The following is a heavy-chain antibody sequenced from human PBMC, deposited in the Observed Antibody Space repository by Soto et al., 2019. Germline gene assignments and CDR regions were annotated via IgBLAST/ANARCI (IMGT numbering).Heavy chain of an antibody. D-gene: IGHD3-10*01. Sequence: PSETLSLTCTVSGDSMNYYYWTWIRQPPGKGLEWIVYIDYTGTAEYNPSLKSRVTISVDTSKNQFSLNLTSVTAADTAVYYCTRDVYMFDPWGQGTLVTVSS. CDR3: TRDVYMFDP. CDR1: GDSMNYYY. CDR2: IDYTGTA. J-gene: IGHJ5*02. V-gene: IGHV4-59*01.